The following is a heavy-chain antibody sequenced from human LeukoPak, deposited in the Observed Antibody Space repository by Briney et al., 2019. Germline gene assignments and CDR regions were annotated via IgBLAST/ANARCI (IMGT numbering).Heavy chain of an antibody. CDR1: GFTFSSYA. D-gene: IGHD6-19*01. CDR2: ISGDGGST. Sequence: GGSLRLSCAASGFTFSSYAMSWVRQAPGKGLEWVSLISGDGGSTYYADSVKGRFTISRDNSKNSLYLQMNSLRTEDTALYYCAKGSDWYFGNYWGQGTLVTVSS. V-gene: IGHV3-43*02. CDR3: AKGSDWYFGNY. J-gene: IGHJ4*02.